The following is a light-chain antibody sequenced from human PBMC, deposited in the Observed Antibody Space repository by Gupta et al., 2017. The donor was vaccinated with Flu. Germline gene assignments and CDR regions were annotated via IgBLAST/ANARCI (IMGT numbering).Light chain of an antibody. V-gene: IGKV3-11*01. J-gene: IGKJ4*01. Sequence: EIVLTQSPATLSLSPGERATLSCRASQSVSSYLAWYQQKPGQAPRLLIYDASNRATGIPARFSGSGSGTDFTLTISSLEPEDFAVYSCQQRSNWPPLTFGGGTKVE. CDR2: DAS. CDR1: QSVSSY. CDR3: QQRSNWPPLT.